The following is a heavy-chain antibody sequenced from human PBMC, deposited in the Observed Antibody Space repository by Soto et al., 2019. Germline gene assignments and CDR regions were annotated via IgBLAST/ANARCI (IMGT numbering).Heavy chain of an antibody. J-gene: IGHJ6*03. CDR1: GFTFSSYW. CDR2: IKQDGSEK. D-gene: IGHD1-7*01. CDR3: ARDSATTKELPYYYYYYMDV. Sequence: GGSLRLSCAASGFTFSSYWMSWVRQAPGKGLEWVANIKQDGSEKYYVDSVKGRFTISRDNAKNSLYLQMNSLRAEDTAVYYCARDSATTKELPYYYYYYMDVWGKGTTVTVSS. V-gene: IGHV3-7*01.